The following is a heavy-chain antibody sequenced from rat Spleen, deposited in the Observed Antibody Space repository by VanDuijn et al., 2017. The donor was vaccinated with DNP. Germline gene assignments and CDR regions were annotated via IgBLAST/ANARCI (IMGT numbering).Heavy chain of an antibody. CDR1: GFTFRDYY. CDR2: ISYDGGIT. D-gene: IGHD4-3*01. CDR3: TTDNSGLNWFAF. Sequence: EVQLVESGGGLVQPGRSLKLSCAASGFTFRDYYMAWVRQAPTKGLEWVAYISYDGGITSYGDSVKGRFTISRDNAKSTLYLQMNSLRSEDMATYYCTTDNSGLNWFAFWGQGTLVTVSS. V-gene: IGHV5-20*01. J-gene: IGHJ3*01.